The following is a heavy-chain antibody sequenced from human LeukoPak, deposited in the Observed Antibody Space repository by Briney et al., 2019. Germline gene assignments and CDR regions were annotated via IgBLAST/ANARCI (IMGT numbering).Heavy chain of an antibody. V-gene: IGHV3-48*03. CDR3: TKETPQMDV. J-gene: IGHJ6*04. Sequence: PGGSLRLSCAASGFTFSSYEMNWGRQAPGQGLEWVAYISSSGNTVHYAGSVKGRFTISRDNAKKSLYLQMNRLRAEDTAVYYCTKETPQMDVWGKGTTVTVSS. CDR1: GFTFSSYE. D-gene: IGHD2-15*01. CDR2: ISSSGNTV.